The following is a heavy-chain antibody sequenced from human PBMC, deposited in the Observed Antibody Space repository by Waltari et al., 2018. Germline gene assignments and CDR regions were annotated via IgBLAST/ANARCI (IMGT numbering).Heavy chain of an antibody. Sequence: EVQLVESGGGLVQPGGSLRLSCAASGFTFSSYWMSWVRQAPGKGLEWVANIKQDGSEIYYVDSVKGRFTISRDNAKNSLYLQMNSLRAEDTAVYYCARSIAAAGTWWFDPWGQGTLVTVSS. CDR2: IKQDGSEI. CDR3: ARSIAAAGTWWFDP. J-gene: IGHJ5*02. D-gene: IGHD6-13*01. V-gene: IGHV3-7*01. CDR1: GFTFSSYW.